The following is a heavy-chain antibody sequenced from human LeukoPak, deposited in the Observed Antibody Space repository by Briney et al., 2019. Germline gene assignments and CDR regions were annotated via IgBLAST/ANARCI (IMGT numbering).Heavy chain of an antibody. CDR3: ARDRGQQLRTTFDY. CDR1: GFTFSSYS. D-gene: IGHD6-13*01. J-gene: IGHJ4*02. CDR2: ISSSSSYI. V-gene: IGHV3-21*03. Sequence: GGSLRLSCAASGFTFSSYSMNWVRQAPGKGLEWVSSISSSSSYIYYADSVKGRFTISRDNAKNSLYLQMNSLRAEGTAVYYCARDRGQQLRTTFDYWGQGTLVTVSS.